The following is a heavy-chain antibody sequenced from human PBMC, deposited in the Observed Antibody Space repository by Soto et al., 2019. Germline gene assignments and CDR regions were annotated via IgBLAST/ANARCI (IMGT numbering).Heavy chain of an antibody. CDR2: IYHSGST. CDR1: GGSISSGGYS. V-gene: IGHV4-30-2*01. Sequence: SDTLSLTCAVSGGSISSGGYSWSWIRQPPGKGLEWIGYIYHSGSTYYNPSLKSRVTISVDRSKNQFSLKLSSVTAADTAVYYCARAVSGSYFFDYWGQGTLVTVSS. D-gene: IGHD1-26*01. CDR3: ARAVSGSYFFDY. J-gene: IGHJ4*02.